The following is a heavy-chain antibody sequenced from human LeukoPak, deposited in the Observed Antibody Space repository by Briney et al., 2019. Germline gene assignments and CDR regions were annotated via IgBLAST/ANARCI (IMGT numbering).Heavy chain of an antibody. J-gene: IGHJ4*02. CDR2: ISYSGST. CDR3: ARQRTVVTPEFFDY. D-gene: IGHD4-23*01. CDR1: GDSISSSSYN. Sequence: SETLSLTCSVSGDSISSSSYNWGWIRQPPGKGLEWIGSISYSGSTKYNPSLKSRIAISVDTSKNHFSLKLNSVTAADTAIYYCARQRTVVTPEFFDYWGQGTLVIASS. V-gene: IGHV4-39*01.